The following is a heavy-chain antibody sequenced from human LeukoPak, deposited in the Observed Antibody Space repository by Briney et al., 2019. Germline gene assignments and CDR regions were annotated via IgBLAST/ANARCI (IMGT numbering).Heavy chain of an antibody. CDR2: IYYSGTA. Sequence: PSETLSLTCTVSGGSITSYYWSWIRQPPGKGLEWIAYIYYSGTAHYNPSLKSRVIISLDTSKNQSSLKLSSVTAADTAIYYCASMVANAFNIWGQGTMVTVSP. D-gene: IGHD5-12*01. V-gene: IGHV4-59*12. J-gene: IGHJ3*02. CDR1: GGSITSYY. CDR3: ASMVANAFNI.